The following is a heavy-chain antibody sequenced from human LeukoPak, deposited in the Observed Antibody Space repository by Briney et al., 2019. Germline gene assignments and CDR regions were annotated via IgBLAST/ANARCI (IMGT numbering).Heavy chain of an antibody. J-gene: IGHJ6*02. CDR2: INPSGGST. V-gene: IGHV1-46*01. Sequence: ASVKVSCKASGYTFTSYYMHWVRQAPGQGLEWMGIINPSGGSTSYAQKFQGRVTMTRDTSTSTVYMELSSLRSEDTAVYYCAKRRITMVRGVIGVPYGMDVWGQGTTVTVSS. D-gene: IGHD3-10*01. CDR3: AKRRITMVRGVIGVPYGMDV. CDR1: GYTFTSYY.